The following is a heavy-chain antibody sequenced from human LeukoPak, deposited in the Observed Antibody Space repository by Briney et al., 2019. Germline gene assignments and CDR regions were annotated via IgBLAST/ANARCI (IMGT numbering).Heavy chain of an antibody. V-gene: IGHV1-18*01. D-gene: IGHD6-13*01. CDR3: ARGDIAAAGSLY. J-gene: IGHJ4*02. CDR2: ISTYNDNT. CDR1: GYTFTSYG. Sequence: ASVKVSCKASGYTFTSYGLSWVRQAPGQGLEWMGWISTYNDNTHYAQKFQGRVTMTRDTSISTAYMELSRLRSDDTAVYYCARGDIAAAGSLYWGQGTLVTVSS.